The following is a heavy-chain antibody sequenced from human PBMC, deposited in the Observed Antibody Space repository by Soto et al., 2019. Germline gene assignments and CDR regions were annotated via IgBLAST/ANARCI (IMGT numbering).Heavy chain of an antibody. Sequence: QVQLVQSGAEVKTPGSSLKVSCTVSGSRFSNYVISWVRQAPGHGLEWLGRIIPIFNSTQYAQKFQGRVTITDDKSTNTASLELSSLRSDDTAVYYWAREGRGKKAGYNGLVSLGYWGQGTLVTVAS. CDR2: IIPIFNST. V-gene: IGHV1-69*06. CDR1: GSRFSNYV. J-gene: IGHJ4*02. CDR3: AREGRGKKAGYNGLVSLGY. D-gene: IGHD2-2*02.